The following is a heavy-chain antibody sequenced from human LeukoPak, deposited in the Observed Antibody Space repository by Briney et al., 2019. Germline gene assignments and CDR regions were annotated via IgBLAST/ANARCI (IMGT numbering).Heavy chain of an antibody. CDR1: GGSFSGYY. Sequence: PSETLSLTCAVYGGSFSGYYWSWIRQPAGKGLEWIGRIYTSGSTNYNPSLKSRATMSVDTSKNQFSLKLSSVTAADTAVYYCARDLLLTGYYGWFDPWGQGTLVTVSS. J-gene: IGHJ5*02. CDR3: ARDLLLTGYYGWFDP. D-gene: IGHD3-9*01. V-gene: IGHV4-4*07. CDR2: IYTSGST.